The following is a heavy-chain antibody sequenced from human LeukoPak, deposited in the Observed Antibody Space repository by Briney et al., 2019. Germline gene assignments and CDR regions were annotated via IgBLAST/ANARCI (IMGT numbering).Heavy chain of an antibody. CDR1: AFPFTYFF. Sequence: GASVTVSFTSSAFPFTYFFIQRVGQAPGQGLEWMGWINPNRGGTNSAPKFQGRVTLTRNTSISTAYLELSSLTSGDTAVYYCARVGAGYGVIFTGLDYWGQGTLVTVSS. D-gene: IGHD3-9*01. V-gene: IGHV1-2*02. J-gene: IGHJ4*02. CDR2: INPNRGGT. CDR3: ARVGAGYGVIFTGLDY.